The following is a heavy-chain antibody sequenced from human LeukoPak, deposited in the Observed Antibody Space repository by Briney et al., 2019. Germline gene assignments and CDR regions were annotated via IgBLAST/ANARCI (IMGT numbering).Heavy chain of an antibody. Sequence: GGSLRLSCAASGFTFSSYGMHWVRQAPGKGLEWVAVISYDGSNKYYADSVKGRFTISRDNSKNTLYLQMNSLRAEDTAVYYCAKDHLGYCSSTSCQNFDYWGQGTLVTVSS. CDR3: AKDHLGYCSSTSCQNFDY. V-gene: IGHV3-30*18. J-gene: IGHJ4*02. CDR1: GFTFSSYG. D-gene: IGHD2-2*03. CDR2: ISYDGSNK.